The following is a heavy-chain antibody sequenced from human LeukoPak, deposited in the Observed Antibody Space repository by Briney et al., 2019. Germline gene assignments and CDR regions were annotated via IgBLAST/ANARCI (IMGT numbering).Heavy chain of an antibody. Sequence: MTGGSLRLSCAASGFTFGSYSMTWVRQAPGKGLEWVSCISSSSSSIYYGDSVKGRFTISRDNAKNSLYLQMNSLRAEDTAVYYCARDQGTPGPSYFDSWGQGTLVTVSS. CDR1: GFTFGSYS. J-gene: IGHJ4*02. V-gene: IGHV3-21*01. D-gene: IGHD2-15*01. CDR3: ARDQGTPGPSYFDS. CDR2: ISSSSSSI.